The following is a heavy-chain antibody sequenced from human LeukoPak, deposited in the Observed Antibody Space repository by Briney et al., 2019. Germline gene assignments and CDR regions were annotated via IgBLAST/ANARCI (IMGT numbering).Heavy chain of an antibody. D-gene: IGHD6-13*01. CDR3: AKARIAAAGTGAFDV. V-gene: IGHV3-23*01. CDR1: GFTLSSYG. CDR2: FSASDGSA. J-gene: IGHJ3*01. Sequence: GGSLRLSCAASGFTLSSYGMTWVRQAPGKGLEWVSAFSASDGSAQYAESVRGRFTISRDNSKNTLYLQMDSLRAEDTAVYYCAKARIAAAGTGAFDVWGQGTTVTVSS.